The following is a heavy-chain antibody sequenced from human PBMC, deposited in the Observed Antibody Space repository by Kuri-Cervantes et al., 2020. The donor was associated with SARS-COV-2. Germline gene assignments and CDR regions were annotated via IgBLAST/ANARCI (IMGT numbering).Heavy chain of an antibody. CDR1: GGSISSYY. CDR3: AKTLPSDYALDY. V-gene: IGHV4-59*08. D-gene: IGHD3-16*01. Sequence: SETLSLTCTVSGGSISSYYWSWVRHPPGKELEWIGYIYYSGSTNYNPSLKSRVTISVDTSKNQFSLKLSSVTAADTAVYYCAKTLPSDYALDYWGQGTLVTAPS. CDR2: IYYSGST. J-gene: IGHJ4*02.